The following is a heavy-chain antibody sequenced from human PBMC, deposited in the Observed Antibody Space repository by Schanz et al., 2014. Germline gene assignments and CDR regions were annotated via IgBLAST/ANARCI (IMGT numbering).Heavy chain of an antibody. Sequence: QVHLVQSGAEVKKPGSSVKVSCKASGGTFSSDTFSWVRQAPGQGLEWMGRIVPIAGITNYAQRFQGRVTITADKSSDTAYMDLRSLRSDDTAVYYCARVQDDILTGSEYYYGMDVWGQGTTVTVSS. V-gene: IGHV1-69*02. CDR1: GGTFSSDT. CDR3: ARVQDDILTGSEYYYGMDV. J-gene: IGHJ6*02. CDR2: IVPIAGIT. D-gene: IGHD3-9*01.